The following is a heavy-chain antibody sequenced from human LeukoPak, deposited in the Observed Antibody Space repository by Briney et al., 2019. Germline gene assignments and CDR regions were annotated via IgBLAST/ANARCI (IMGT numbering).Heavy chain of an antibody. CDR2: IKQDGSEK. V-gene: IGHV3-7*01. D-gene: IGHD2-15*01. CDR1: GFTFSSFW. CDR3: ARHYYCADGSCYLAN. J-gene: IGHJ4*02. Sequence: GGSLRLSCAASGFTFSSFWMSWVRQAPGKGLEWVANIKQDGSEKYYVDSVKGRFTISRDNAKSSLYLQMNSPRAEDTAVYYCARHYYCADGSCYLANWGQGTLVTVSS.